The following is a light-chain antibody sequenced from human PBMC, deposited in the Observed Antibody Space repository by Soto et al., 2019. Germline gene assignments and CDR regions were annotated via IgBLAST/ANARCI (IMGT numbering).Light chain of an antibody. CDR2: SIS. J-gene: IGKJ1*01. Sequence: EIVLTQSPGTLSLSPGERATLSCRASQSVSSSYLAWYQQKPGQAPRLLIYSISSRATGIPDRFSGSGSGTDFTLTISRLEPEDFAVYYCQQYGSSRWTFGQGTK. CDR1: QSVSSSY. V-gene: IGKV3-20*01. CDR3: QQYGSSRWT.